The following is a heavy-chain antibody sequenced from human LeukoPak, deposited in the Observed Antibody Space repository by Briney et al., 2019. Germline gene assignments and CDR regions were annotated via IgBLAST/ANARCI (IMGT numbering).Heavy chain of an antibody. J-gene: IGHJ4*02. D-gene: IGHD2-2*02. CDR1: GGSISSDTYY. CDR2: IYTSGST. Sequence: SQTLSLTCTVSGGSISSDTYYWNWIRQPAGKGLEWIGRIYTSGSTDYNPPLESRVTISLDTSKNQFSLKLSSVTAADTAVYYCARLSCSSTSCYTVDYWGQGTLVTVSS. CDR3: ARLSCSSTSCYTVDY. V-gene: IGHV4-61*02.